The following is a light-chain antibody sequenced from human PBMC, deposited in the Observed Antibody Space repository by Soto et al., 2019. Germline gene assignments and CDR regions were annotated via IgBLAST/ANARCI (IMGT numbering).Light chain of an antibody. CDR3: QTWDTGISVV. V-gene: IGLV4-69*01. CDR1: SGHSNYA. J-gene: IGLJ2*01. CDR2: LNNDGSH. Sequence: QLVLTQSPSASASLGASVKLTCTLSSGHSNYAIAWHQQQPEKGPRYLMKLNNDGSHSKGDGIPDRFSGSSSGAARYLTISSLQSEDESDYYCQTWDTGISVVFGGGTKVTVL.